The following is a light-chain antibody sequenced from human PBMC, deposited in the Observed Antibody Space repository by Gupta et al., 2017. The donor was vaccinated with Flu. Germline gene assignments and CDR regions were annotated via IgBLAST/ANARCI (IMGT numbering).Light chain of an antibody. CDR2: NNN. Sequence: QRVTTSCSGSSSNSGSHTVNWYQQLPGTAPNLLIYNNNERPSGVSDRFSGSKSGTSASLAISGLQAEDEGDYYCATWDDSQKEVFGGGTKLTVL. CDR1: SSNSGSHT. J-gene: IGLJ3*02. V-gene: IGLV1-44*01. CDR3: ATWDDSQKEV.